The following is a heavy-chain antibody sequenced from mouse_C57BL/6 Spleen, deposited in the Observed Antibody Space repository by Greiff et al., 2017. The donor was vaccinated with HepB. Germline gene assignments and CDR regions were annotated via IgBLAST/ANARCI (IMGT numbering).Heavy chain of an antibody. D-gene: IGHD1-1*01. CDR3: TGVYYYGSDAMDY. CDR1: GFTFSNYW. J-gene: IGHJ4*01. Sequence: EVKVIESGGGLVQPGGSMKLSCVASGFTFSNYWMNWVRQSPEKGLEWVAQIRLKSDNYATHYAESVKGRFTISRDDSKSSVYLQMNNLRAEDTGIYYCTGVYYYGSDAMDYWGQGTSVTVSS. V-gene: IGHV6-3*01. CDR2: IRLKSDNYAT.